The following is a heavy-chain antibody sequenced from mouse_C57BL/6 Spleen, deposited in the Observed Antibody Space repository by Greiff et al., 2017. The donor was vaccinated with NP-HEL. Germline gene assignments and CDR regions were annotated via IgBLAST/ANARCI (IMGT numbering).Heavy chain of an antibody. D-gene: IGHD2-3*01. CDR3: ARWLLRGYYAMDY. V-gene: IGHV3-6*01. CDR1: GYSITSGYY. Sequence: DVKLQESGPGLVKPSQSLSLTCSVTGYSITSGYYWNWIRQFPGNKLEWMGYISYDGSNNYNPSLKNRISITRDTSKNQFFLKLNSVTTEDTATYYCARWLLRGYYAMDYWGQGTSVTVSS. J-gene: IGHJ4*01. CDR2: ISYDGSN.